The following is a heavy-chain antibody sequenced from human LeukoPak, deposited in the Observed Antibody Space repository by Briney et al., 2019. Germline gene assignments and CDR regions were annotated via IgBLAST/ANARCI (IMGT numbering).Heavy chain of an antibody. V-gene: IGHV3-30*04. D-gene: IGHD6-13*01. J-gene: IGHJ4*02. Sequence: PGRSLRLSCAASGFTFSSYAMHWVRQAPGKGLEWVAVISYDGSNKYYADSVKGRFTISRDNSKNTLYLQMNSLRAEDTAVYYCARVEISRGAAGTEFDHWGQGTLVTVSS. CDR2: ISYDGSNK. CDR3: ARVEISRGAAGTEFDH. CDR1: GFTFSSYA.